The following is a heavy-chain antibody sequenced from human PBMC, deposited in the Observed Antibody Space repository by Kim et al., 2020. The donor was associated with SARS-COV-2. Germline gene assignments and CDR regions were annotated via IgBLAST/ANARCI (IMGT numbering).Heavy chain of an antibody. CDR1: GGSISSYY. J-gene: IGHJ4*02. CDR2: IYYSGST. Sequence: SETLSLTCTVSGGSISSYYWSWIRQPPGKGLEWIGYIYYSGSTNYNPSLKSRVTISVDTSKNQFSLKLSSVTAADTAVYYCARDRGAAGPVWGQGTLVTV. D-gene: IGHD6-13*01. V-gene: IGHV4-59*01. CDR3: ARDRGAAGPV.